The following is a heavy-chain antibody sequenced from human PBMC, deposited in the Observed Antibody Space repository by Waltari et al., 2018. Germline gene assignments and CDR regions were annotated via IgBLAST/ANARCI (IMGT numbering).Heavy chain of an antibody. V-gene: IGHV4-39*01. CDR2: IYYSGST. D-gene: IGHD1-26*01. Sequence: QLQLQESGPGLVKPSETLSLTCTVSGGSISRSSYYWGRIRQPPGKGLEWIGSIYYSGSTYYNPSLKSRVTISVDTSKNQFSLKLSSVTAADTAVYYCARLRVGATIHFSFPPATHFDYWGQGTLVTVSS. CDR3: ARLRVGATIHFSFPPATHFDY. CDR1: GGSISRSSYY. J-gene: IGHJ4*02.